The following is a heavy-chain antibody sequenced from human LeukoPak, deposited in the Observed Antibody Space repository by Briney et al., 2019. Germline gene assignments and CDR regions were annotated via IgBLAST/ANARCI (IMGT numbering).Heavy chain of an antibody. J-gene: IGHJ4*02. Sequence: GESLKISCKGSGYSFTSYWIGWVRPMPGKGLEWMGIIYPGDSDTRYSPSFQGPVTLSPDKSISTDYLQWSSLKASDTAMYYCAGSYYYDSSGYGYWGQGTLVTVSS. V-gene: IGHV5-51*01. CDR1: GYSFTSYW. CDR3: AGSYYYDSSGYGY. CDR2: IYPGDSDT. D-gene: IGHD3-22*01.